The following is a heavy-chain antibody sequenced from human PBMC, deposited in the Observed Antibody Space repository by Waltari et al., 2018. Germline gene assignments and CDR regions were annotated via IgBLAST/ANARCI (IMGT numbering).Heavy chain of an antibody. CDR1: GFDCSDSD. CDR3: TRDLYGSGGDWFDP. J-gene: IGHJ5*02. D-gene: IGHD3-10*01. V-gene: IGHV3-21*01. Sequence: EVRLAESGGGLVKPGGALRLSCTDSGFDCSDSDMTWVRQAPGTGLEWVSSIGGTHSNIFYADSVKGRFTVSRDNAKNSLSLQMDNLRAEDSGLYYCTRDLYGSGGDWFDPWGQGTLVTVSS. CDR2: IGGTHSNI.